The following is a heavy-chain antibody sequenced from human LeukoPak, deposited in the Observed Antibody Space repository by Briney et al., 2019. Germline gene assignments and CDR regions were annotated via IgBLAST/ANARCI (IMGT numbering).Heavy chain of an antibody. CDR2: TYHSGST. Sequence: SETLSLTCTVSGYSISSGYYWGWIRQPPGKGLEWIGTTYHSGSTYYNPSLKSRVTISVDTSKNQFSLKLSSVTAADPAVYYWASYYYGCSGRGIFFDYWGQGTLVTVSS. CDR3: ASYYYGCSGRGIFFDY. CDR1: GYSISSGYY. D-gene: IGHD3-22*01. J-gene: IGHJ4*02. V-gene: IGHV4-38-2*02.